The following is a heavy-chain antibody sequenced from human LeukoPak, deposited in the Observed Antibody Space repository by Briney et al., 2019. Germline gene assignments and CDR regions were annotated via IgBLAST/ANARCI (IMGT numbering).Heavy chain of an antibody. CDR3: AREKQLWVDY. J-gene: IGHJ4*02. CDR2: IYYSGST. V-gene: IGHV4-59*01. CDR1: GASISTYY. Sequence: PSETLSLTCTVSGASISTYYWSWIRQPPGKGLEWIGYIYYSGSTNYNPSLKSRVTISVDTSKNQFSLKLSSVTAADTAVYYCAREKQLWVDYWGQGTLVTVSS. D-gene: IGHD5-18*01.